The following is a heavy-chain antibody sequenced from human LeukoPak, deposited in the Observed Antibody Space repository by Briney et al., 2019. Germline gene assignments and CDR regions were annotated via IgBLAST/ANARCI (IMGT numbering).Heavy chain of an antibody. CDR3: ARCSSTGCASSPLAGYLY. J-gene: IGHJ4*02. CDR2: IYYSGST. Sequence: PSETLSLTCTVSGGSISSSSYYWGWIRQPPGKGLEWIGSIYYSGSTYYNPSLKSRVTISVDTSKNQFSLKLSSVTAADTAVYYCARCSSTGCASSPLAGYLYWGQGTLVTVSS. V-gene: IGHV4-39*07. CDR1: GGSISSSSYY. D-gene: IGHD2-2*01.